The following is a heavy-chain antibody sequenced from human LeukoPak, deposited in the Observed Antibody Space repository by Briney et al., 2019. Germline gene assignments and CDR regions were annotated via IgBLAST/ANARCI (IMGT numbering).Heavy chain of an antibody. CDR2: ISAYNGNT. Sequence: ASVKVSCKASGYTFTSYGISWVRQAPGQGLEWMGWISAYNGNTNYAQKLQGRVTMTTDTSTSTAYMELRSLRSDDTAVYYCARELAYCGGDCYSRDAFDIWGQGTMVTVSS. D-gene: IGHD2-21*02. V-gene: IGHV1-18*01. CDR1: GYTFTSYG. CDR3: ARELAYCGGDCYSRDAFDI. J-gene: IGHJ3*02.